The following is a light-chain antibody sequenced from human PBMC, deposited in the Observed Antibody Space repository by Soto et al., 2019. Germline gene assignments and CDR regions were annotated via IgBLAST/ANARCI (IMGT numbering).Light chain of an antibody. J-gene: IGKJ2*01. CDR2: WAS. CDR3: QQSYSTPYT. V-gene: IGKV4-1*01. CDR1: QSVLYSSNNKNY. Sequence: DIVMTQFPDSLAVSLGERATINCKSSQSVLYSSNNKNYLAWYQQKPGQPPKLLIYWASTRESGVPDRFSGSGSGTDFTLTISSLQPEDFATYYCQQSYSTPYTFGQGTKLEIK.